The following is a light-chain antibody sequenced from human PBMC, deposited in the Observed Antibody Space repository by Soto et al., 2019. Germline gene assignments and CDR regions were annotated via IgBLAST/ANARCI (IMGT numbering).Light chain of an antibody. Sequence: QSVLTQSPSASGTPGQTVTISCSGSSSNIGSSFVNWYQHVPGTAPKLLIYRDNERLSGFPDRFSASKSVTSASLVICGLQSEDEADYYCSSWDVSLNGVVFGGGTKLTVL. CDR3: SSWDVSLNGVV. J-gene: IGLJ2*01. CDR2: RDN. V-gene: IGLV1-44*01. CDR1: SSNIGSSF.